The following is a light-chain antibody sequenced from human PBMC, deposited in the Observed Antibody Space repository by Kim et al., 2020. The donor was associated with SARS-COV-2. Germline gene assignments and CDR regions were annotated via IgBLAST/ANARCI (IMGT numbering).Light chain of an antibody. Sequence: GQSVTISCTGTSSDVGGYNYVSWYQQHPGKAPKLMIYDVSKRPSGVPDRFSGSKSGNTASLTISGFQAEDEADYYCCSYAGSYTLVFGGGTQLTVL. J-gene: IGLJ2*01. CDR1: SSDVGGYNY. V-gene: IGLV2-11*01. CDR2: DVS. CDR3: CSYAGSYTLV.